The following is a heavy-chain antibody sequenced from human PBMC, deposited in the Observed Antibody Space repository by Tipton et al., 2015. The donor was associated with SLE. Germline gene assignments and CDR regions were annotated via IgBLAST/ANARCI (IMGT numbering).Heavy chain of an antibody. CDR3: ASRLDYYDINSSFES. CDR1: GYSISSGYY. J-gene: IGHJ4*02. V-gene: IGHV4-38-2*01. Sequence: TLSLTCAVSGYSISSGYYWGWIRQPPGKGLEWIGSIYAGATTYYNPSFKSRVTISVDTSKNQFSLKLNSVTASDSAVYYCASRLDYYDINSSFESWGQGTLVSVSS. CDR2: IYAGATT. D-gene: IGHD3-22*01.